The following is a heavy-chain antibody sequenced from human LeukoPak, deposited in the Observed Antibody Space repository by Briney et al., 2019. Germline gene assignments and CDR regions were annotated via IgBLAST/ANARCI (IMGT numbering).Heavy chain of an antibody. CDR2: IYYSGST. Sequence: KTSETLSLTCTVSGGSISSYYWSWIRQPPGKGLEWIGYIYYSGSTNYNPSLKSRVTISVDTSKNQFSLKLSSVTAADTAVYYCATSKGAYDSSGYYSYYFDYWGQGTLVTVSS. CDR3: ATSKGAYDSSGYYSYYFDY. CDR1: GGSISSYY. V-gene: IGHV4-59*01. D-gene: IGHD3-22*01. J-gene: IGHJ4*02.